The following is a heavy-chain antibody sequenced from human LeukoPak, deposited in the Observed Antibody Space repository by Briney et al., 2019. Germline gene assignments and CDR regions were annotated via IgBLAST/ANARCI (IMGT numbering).Heavy chain of an antibody. CDR1: GYPFSNFA. J-gene: IGHJ4*02. D-gene: IGHD2-15*01. Sequence: PGGSLRLSCEGSGYPFSNFAMSWIRQGPGKGLEWVADVSGSDGTTCYADSVKGRFTISRDNSKNTLYLQMNSLRAEDTAVYYCAKDTTPYCSGGSCYGDYWGQGTLVTVSS. CDR2: VSGSDGTT. CDR3: AKDTTPYCSGGSCYGDY. V-gene: IGHV3-23*01.